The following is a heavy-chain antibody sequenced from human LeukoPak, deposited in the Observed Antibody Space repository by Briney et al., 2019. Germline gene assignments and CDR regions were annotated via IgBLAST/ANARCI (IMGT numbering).Heavy chain of an antibody. J-gene: IGHJ4*02. D-gene: IGHD3-10*01. CDR3: ARAHPYYYGSGSPDY. CDR2: ISSSSSTI. V-gene: IGHV3-48*04. CDR1: GFTFSSYS. Sequence: GGSLRLSCAASGFTFSSYSMNWVRQAPGKGLEWVSYISSSSSTIYYADSVKGRFTISRDNAKNSLYLQMNSLRAEDTAVYYCARAHPYYYGSGSPDYWGQGTLVTASS.